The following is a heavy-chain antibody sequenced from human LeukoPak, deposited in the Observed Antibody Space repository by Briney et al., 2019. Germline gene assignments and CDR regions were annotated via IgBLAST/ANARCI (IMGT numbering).Heavy chain of an antibody. CDR2: INTDGNIT. J-gene: IGHJ4*02. V-gene: IGHV3-74*01. D-gene: IGHD6-13*01. CDR1: GFTFSNYW. CDR3: TRELSGSSSRHFDY. Sequence: GGSLRLSCAASGFTFSNYWMHWVRHAPGKGPVWVSRINTDGNITTYADSAKGRFAISRDSAKNALYLQMNSLRAEDTAVYYCTRELSGSSSRHFDYWGQGTLVTVSS.